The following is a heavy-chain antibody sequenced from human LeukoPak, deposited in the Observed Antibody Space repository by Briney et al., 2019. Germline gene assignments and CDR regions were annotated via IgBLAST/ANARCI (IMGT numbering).Heavy chain of an antibody. CDR1: GYTFTSYG. D-gene: IGHD5-18*01. CDR3: ARHPGYGYIRDYYYYMDV. Sequence: GASVKVSCKASGYTFTSYGISWVRQMPGKGLEWMGIIYPGDSDTRYSPPFQGQVTISADKSISTAYLQWSSLKASDTAMYYCARHPGYGYIRDYYYYMDVWGKGTTVTVSS. V-gene: IGHV5-51*01. J-gene: IGHJ6*03. CDR2: IYPGDSDT.